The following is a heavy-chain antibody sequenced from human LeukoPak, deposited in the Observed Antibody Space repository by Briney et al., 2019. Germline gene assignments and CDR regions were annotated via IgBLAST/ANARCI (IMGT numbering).Heavy chain of an antibody. J-gene: IGHJ3*02. CDR3: ARGSDSSGYVDAFDI. D-gene: IGHD3-22*01. V-gene: IGHV4-61*02. Sequence: PSETLSLTCTVSGGSISSGSYYWSWIRQPAGKGLEWIGRIYTSGSTNYNPSLKSRVTISVDTSKNQFSLKLSSVTAADTAVYYCARGSDSSGYVDAFDIWGQGTMVTVSS. CDR1: GGSISSGSYY. CDR2: IYTSGST.